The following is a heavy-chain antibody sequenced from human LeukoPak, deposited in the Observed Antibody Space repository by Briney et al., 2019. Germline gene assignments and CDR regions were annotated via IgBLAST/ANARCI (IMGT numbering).Heavy chain of an antibody. Sequence: SETLSLTCAVSGGSISSGGYSWSWIRQPPGKGLEWIGEINHSGSTNYNPSLKSRVTISVDTSKNQFSLKLSSVTAADTAVYYCARVGWWLTDAFDIWGQGTMVTVSP. CDR1: GGSISSGGYS. D-gene: IGHD6-19*01. V-gene: IGHV4-30-2*01. J-gene: IGHJ3*02. CDR3: ARVGWWLTDAFDI. CDR2: INHSGST.